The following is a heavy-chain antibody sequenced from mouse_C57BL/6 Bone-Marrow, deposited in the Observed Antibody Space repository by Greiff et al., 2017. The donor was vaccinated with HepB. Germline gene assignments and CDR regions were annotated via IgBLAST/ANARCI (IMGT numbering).Heavy chain of an antibody. CDR3: TCAYYSNVYAMDY. CDR2: IRLKSDNYAT. CDR1: GFTFSNYW. Sequence: EVMLVESGGGLVQPGGSMKLSCVASGFTFSNYWMNWVRQSPEKGLEWVAQIRLKSDNYATHYAESVKGRFTISRDDSKSSVYLQINNLRAEDTGIYYCTCAYYSNVYAMDYCGQGTSVTVSS. D-gene: IGHD2-5*01. J-gene: IGHJ4*01. V-gene: IGHV6-3*01.